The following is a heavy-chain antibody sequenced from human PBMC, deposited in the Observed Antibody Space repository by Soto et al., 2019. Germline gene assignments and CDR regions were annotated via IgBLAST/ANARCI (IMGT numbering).Heavy chain of an antibody. J-gene: IGHJ4*02. V-gene: IGHV4-59*12. CDR3: ARTYDSNGYANEFDS. Sequence: QGVLQESGPGLVKPSETLSLTCSVSGRSITSYSLSWVRQPPGKGLEWIGYIYDNGITSQNPSLKSRVTMSADTSQNQFSLKLTSVTGADTAVYYCARTYDSNGYANEFDSWGQGILVTVTS. CDR1: GRSITSYS. CDR2: IYDNGIT. D-gene: IGHD3-22*01.